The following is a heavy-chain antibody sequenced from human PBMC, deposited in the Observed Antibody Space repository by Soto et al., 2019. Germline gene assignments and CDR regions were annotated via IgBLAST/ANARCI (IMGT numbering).Heavy chain of an antibody. Sequence: QVQLVQSGAEVKKPGASVKVSCKASGYTFTSYGISWVRQAPGQGLEWRGWTSAYNGNTNYAQKLQGRVTMNTDIATSKAYRELTSVRSDHTARYYCAREGSSSSPSWFDPWGQGTL. D-gene: IGHD6-13*01. CDR3: AREGSSSSPSWFDP. J-gene: IGHJ5*02. CDR1: GYTFTSYG. V-gene: IGHV1-18*01. CDR2: TSAYNGNT.